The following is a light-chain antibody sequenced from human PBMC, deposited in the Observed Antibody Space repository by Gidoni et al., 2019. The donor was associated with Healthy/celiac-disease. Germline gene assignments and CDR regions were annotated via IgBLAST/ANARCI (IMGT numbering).Light chain of an antibody. V-gene: IGKV3-20*01. J-gene: IGKJ4*01. CDR3: QQYGSSTPIT. CDR1: QSVSSSY. Sequence: EIVLTQSPGTLSLSPGERATLSCRASQSVSSSYLAWYQQKPGQAPRLLIYGASSRATGIPDRFSGSGSGTDFTLTISRLEPEDVAVYYCQQYGSSTPITFGGGTKVEIK. CDR2: GAS.